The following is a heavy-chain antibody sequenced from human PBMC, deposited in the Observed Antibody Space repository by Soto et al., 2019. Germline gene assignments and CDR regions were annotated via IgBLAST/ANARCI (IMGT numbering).Heavy chain of an antibody. CDR3: AKNFITLSPDLYFDS. J-gene: IGHJ4*02. CDR2: ISYDGSYK. V-gene: IGHV3-30*18. Sequence: GGALRVSCEASGFTFSSYGMHWARQAPGRGLEWVAVISYDGSYKSYEDSVKGRFTISRDNYKNTLHLQMDSLRAEDTAVYYCAKNFITLSPDLYFDSWGQGTLVTV. CDR1: GFTFSSYG. D-gene: IGHD3-16*01.